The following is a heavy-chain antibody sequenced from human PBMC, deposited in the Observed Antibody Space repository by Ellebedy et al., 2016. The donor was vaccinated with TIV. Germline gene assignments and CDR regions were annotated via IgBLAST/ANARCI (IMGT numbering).Heavy chain of an antibody. CDR1: GFNFSRYA. D-gene: IGHD3-22*01. J-gene: IGHJ4*02. CDR2: ISSSSSII. V-gene: IGHV3-48*01. CDR3: AEGEDFYDNSGYYDAATRFDY. Sequence: GGSLRLSCAASGFNFSRYAMNWVRQAPGKGLEWVSYISSSSSIIYDADSVEGRFTISRDNAKNSLYLQMNSLRVEDTAVYYCAEGEDFYDNSGYYDAATRFDYWGQGTLVTVSS.